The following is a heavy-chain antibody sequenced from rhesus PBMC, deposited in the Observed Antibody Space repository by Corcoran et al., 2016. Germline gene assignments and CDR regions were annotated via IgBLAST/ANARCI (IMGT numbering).Heavy chain of an antibody. V-gene: IGHV4S10*01. CDR2: IYGSSTST. J-gene: IGHJ4*01. CDR1: GGSISDDYY. D-gene: IGHD6-31*01. Sequence: QVQLQESGPGLVKPSETLSLTCAVSGGSISDDYYWSWIRQPPGKGLEWIGYIYGSSTSTNYNPSLKSRVTISKDTSKNQFSLKLSSVTAADTAVYYCARGPYSSGYDYWGQGVLVTVSS. CDR3: ARGPYSSGYDY.